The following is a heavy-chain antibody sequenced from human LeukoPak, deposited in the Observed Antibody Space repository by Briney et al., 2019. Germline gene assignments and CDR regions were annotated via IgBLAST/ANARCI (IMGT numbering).Heavy chain of an antibody. J-gene: IGHJ4*02. V-gene: IGHV3-7*03. Sequence: PGGSLRLSCAASGFRFNTYWMSWVRQAPGKGLEWVANIKQDGNEKYYADSVKGRFTTSRDNGKNSLDLQMNSLRADDTAVYYCARDKYYYDSSGYYYFDYWGQGTLVTVSS. CDR1: GFRFNTYW. D-gene: IGHD3-22*01. CDR2: IKQDGNEK. CDR3: ARDKYYYDSSGYYYFDY.